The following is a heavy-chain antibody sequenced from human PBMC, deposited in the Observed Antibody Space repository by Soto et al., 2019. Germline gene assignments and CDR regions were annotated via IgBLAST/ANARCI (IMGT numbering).Heavy chain of an antibody. CDR3: ARLIGNGWLDS. V-gene: IGHV6-1*01. Sequence: QVQLQQSGPGLVKPSQTLSLTCAISGDSDSTNTAPWDWIRQSPSRGLEWLGRTDYRSKWYNDYAVSVKSRITINPDTSNNQLSLQLNSVTPDDTAVYYCARLIGNGWLDSWGQGTLVTVSS. CDR1: GDSDSTNTAP. D-gene: IGHD2-8*01. J-gene: IGHJ5*01. CDR2: TDYRSKWYN.